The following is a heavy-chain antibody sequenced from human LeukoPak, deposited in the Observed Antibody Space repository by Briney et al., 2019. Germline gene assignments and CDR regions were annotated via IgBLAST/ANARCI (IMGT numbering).Heavy chain of an antibody. V-gene: IGHV3-48*01. CDR3: AKASDILTGYYSEVDY. J-gene: IGHJ4*02. D-gene: IGHD3-9*01. CDR2: ISSSSSTI. Sequence: GGSPRLSCAASGFTFSTYSMNWVRQAPGKGLEWVSYISSSSSTIYYADSVKGRFTISRDNAKNSLYLQMNSLRAEDTALYYCAKASDILTGYYSEVDYWGQGTLVTVSS. CDR1: GFTFSTYS.